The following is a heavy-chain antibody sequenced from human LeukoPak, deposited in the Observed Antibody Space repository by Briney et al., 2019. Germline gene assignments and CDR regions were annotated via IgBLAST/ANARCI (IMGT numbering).Heavy chain of an antibody. J-gene: IGHJ3*02. CDR2: IYHSGTT. CDR1: GYSISSSSW. CDR3: AREISGVSGSSNDAFDI. D-gene: IGHD1-26*01. V-gene: IGHV4-28*03. Sequence: SETLSLTCAASGYSISSSSWWGWIRQPPGKGLEWIAYIYHSGTTYYNPSLQSRVTMSVDTSKNQFSLKLSSVTAADTAVYYCAREISGVSGSSNDAFDIWGQGTMVTVSS.